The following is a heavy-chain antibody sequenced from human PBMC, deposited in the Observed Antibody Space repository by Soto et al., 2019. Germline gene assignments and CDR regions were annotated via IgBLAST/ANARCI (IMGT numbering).Heavy chain of an antibody. J-gene: IGHJ4*02. V-gene: IGHV1-2*02. CDR2: VHPDSGGT. CDR1: GYIFTDHL. Sequence: ASVKVSCKTSGYIFTDHLIHWVRQSPGQGLQWVGWVHPDSGGTNVAQAFQDRVTMTADTSITTAYMDLARLRPDDTAIFYCARGAQGFFPVSGIYFYFDHWGQGTPVTVS. CDR3: ARGAQGFFPVSGIYFYFDH. D-gene: IGHD3-22*01.